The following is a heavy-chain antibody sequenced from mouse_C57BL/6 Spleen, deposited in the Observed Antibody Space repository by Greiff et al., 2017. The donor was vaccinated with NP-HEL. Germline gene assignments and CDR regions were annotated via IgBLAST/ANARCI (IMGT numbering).Heavy chain of an antibody. CDR3: ARGGLYYGNPWFAY. CDR2: INYDGSST. Sequence: DVKLVESEGGLVQPGSSMKLSCTASGFTFSDYYMAWVRQVPEKGLEWVANINYDGSSTYYLDSLKSRFIISRDNAKNILYLQMSSLKSEDTATYYCARGGLYYGNPWFAYWGQGTLVTVSA. CDR1: GFTFSDYY. D-gene: IGHD2-1*01. V-gene: IGHV5-16*01. J-gene: IGHJ3*01.